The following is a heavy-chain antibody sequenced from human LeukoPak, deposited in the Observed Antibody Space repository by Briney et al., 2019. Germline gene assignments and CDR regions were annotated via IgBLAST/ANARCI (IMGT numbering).Heavy chain of an antibody. CDR3: ARDAPGKYFVWFDP. CDR1: GYTFTNYP. Sequence: ASVKVSCKASGYTFTNYPMNWVRQAPGQGLEWMGWTNTNTGNPTYAPGFTGRFVFSLDTSVSTAFLQISSLKAEDTAVYYCARDAPGKYFVWFDPWGQGTLVTVSS. V-gene: IGHV7-4-1*02. D-gene: IGHD1-14*01. CDR2: TNTNTGNP. J-gene: IGHJ5*02.